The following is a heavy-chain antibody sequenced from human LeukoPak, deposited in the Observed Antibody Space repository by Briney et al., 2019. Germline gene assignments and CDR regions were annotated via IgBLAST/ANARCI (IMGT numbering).Heavy chain of an antibody. CDR1: GGSISSSSYY. J-gene: IGHJ4*02. CDR3: ARVGDYGRDY. CDR2: IYYSGST. V-gene: IGHV4-39*07. Sequence: SETLSLTCTVSGGSISSSSYYWGWIRQPPGKGLEWIGSIYYSGSTYYNPALKSRVTISVDTSKNQFSLKLSSMTAADTAVYYCARVGDYGRDYWGQGTLVTVSS. D-gene: IGHD3-16*01.